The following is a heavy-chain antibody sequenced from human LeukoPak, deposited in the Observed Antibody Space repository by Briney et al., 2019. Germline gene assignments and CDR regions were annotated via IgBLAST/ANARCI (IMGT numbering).Heavy chain of an antibody. Sequence: GGSLRLSCAASGFTFSSYAMHWVRQAPGKGLEWVTLMSYDGSNKYYTDSVKGRFTISRDNSKDTLYLQMNSLRAEDTAVYYCARSTPAYSYGGDYWGQGTLVTVSS. CDR3: ARSTPAYSYGGDY. J-gene: IGHJ4*02. V-gene: IGHV3-30-3*01. CDR2: MSYDGSNK. D-gene: IGHD5-18*01. CDR1: GFTFSSYA.